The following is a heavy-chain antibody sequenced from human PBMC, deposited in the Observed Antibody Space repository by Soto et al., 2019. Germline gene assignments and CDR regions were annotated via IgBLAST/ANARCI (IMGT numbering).Heavy chain of an antibody. CDR2: IYYSGST. CDR3: ARADITMVRGVTIGWFDP. J-gene: IGHJ5*02. V-gene: IGHV4-59*01. Sequence: PSETLSLTCTVSGGSISSYYWSWIRQPPGKGLEWIGYIYYSGSTNYNPSLKSRVTISVDTSKNQFSLKLSSVTAADTAVYYCARADITMVRGVTIGWFDPWGQGTLVTVSS. CDR1: GGSISSYY. D-gene: IGHD3-10*01.